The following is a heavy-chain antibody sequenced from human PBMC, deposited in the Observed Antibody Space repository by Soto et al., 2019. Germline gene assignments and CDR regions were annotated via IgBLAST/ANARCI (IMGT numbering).Heavy chain of an antibody. CDR1: GYTFTTYG. J-gene: IGHJ6*02. V-gene: IGHV1-18*01. D-gene: IGHD3-16*01. CDR2: ISGYNGHT. Sequence: QVQLVQSGAEVRKPGASVKVSCKASGYTFTTYGISWVRQDPGQGLEWMGWISGYNGHTKDAQKIQGRVTMTTDTSTSTVYMDLRSLRSDDTAVYYCAREGEMPYYYYGLDVWGQGTTVTVSS. CDR3: AREGEMPYYYYGLDV.